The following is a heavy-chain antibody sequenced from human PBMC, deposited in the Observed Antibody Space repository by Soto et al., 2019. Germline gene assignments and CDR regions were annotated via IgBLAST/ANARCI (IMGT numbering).Heavy chain of an antibody. Sequence: QVQLQESGPGLVKPSETLSLTCTVSVGSVSSGSYYWSWIRQPPVKGLECVGYIYYSGSTNYNPSLKSRVTISVDTSKNQCSLKLSSVTAADTAVYYCERVTSSWRLVSYFDYWGQGTLVTGSS. CDR1: VGSVSSGSYY. J-gene: IGHJ4*02. CDR3: ERVTSSWRLVSYFDY. D-gene: IGHD6-13*01. V-gene: IGHV4-61*01. CDR2: IYYSGST.